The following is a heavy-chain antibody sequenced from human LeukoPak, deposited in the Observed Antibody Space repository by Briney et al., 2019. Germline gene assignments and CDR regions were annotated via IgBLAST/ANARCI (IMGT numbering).Heavy chain of an antibody. J-gene: IGHJ5*02. CDR3: AREKGWFDP. V-gene: IGHV4-59*12. CDR1: GGSISTYY. Sequence: PSETLSLTCTVSGGSISTYYWSWIRQPPGKGLEWIGYIYYTGSTNYNPSLKSRVTISVDTSKNQFSLKLSSVTAADTAVYYCAREKGWFDPRGQGTLVTVSS. CDR2: IYYTGST.